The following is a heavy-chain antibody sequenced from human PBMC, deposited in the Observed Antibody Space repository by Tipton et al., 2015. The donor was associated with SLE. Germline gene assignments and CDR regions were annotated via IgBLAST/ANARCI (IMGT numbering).Heavy chain of an antibody. CDR3: ARVKRIPAVYDAFAI. Sequence: TLSLTCTVSGGSISSSSYYWGWIRQPPGKGLEWIGSIYYSGSTYYNPSLKSRVTISVDTSKNQFSLKLSSVTAADTAVYYCARVKRIPAVYDAFAIWGQGTMVTVSS. J-gene: IGHJ3*02. V-gene: IGHV4-39*07. D-gene: IGHD2-2*01. CDR1: GGSISSSSYY. CDR2: IYYSGST.